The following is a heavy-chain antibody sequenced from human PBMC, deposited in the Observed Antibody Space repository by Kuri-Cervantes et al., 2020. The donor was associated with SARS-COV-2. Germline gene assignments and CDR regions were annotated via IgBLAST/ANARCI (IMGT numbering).Heavy chain of an antibody. D-gene: IGHD3-22*01. J-gene: IGHJ3*02. V-gene: IGHV5-51*01. Sequence: GGSLRLSCRASGYRFTNYWIAWLRQVPGKGLEWMGIIYPVDSGTKYSTSFKGQVTFSADRSISTVYLQFSSLKASDTAMYYCARRVHIPMINDAFDIWGQGTMVTVSS. CDR3: ARRVHIPMINDAFDI. CDR2: IYPVDSGT. CDR1: GYRFTNYW.